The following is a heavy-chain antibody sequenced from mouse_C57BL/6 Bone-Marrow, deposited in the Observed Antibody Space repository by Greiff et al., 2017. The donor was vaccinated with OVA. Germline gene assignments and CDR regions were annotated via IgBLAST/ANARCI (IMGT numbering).Heavy chain of an antibody. J-gene: IGHJ2*01. Sequence: DVKLVESEGGLVQPGSSMKLSCTASGFTFSDYYMAWVRQVPEKGLEWVANINYDGSSTYYLDSLKSRFIISRDNAKNILYLQMSSLKSEDTATYYCARVVAGFDYWGQGTTLTVSS. D-gene: IGHD1-1*01. CDR1: GFTFSDYY. CDR2: INYDGSST. CDR3: ARVVAGFDY. V-gene: IGHV5-16*01.